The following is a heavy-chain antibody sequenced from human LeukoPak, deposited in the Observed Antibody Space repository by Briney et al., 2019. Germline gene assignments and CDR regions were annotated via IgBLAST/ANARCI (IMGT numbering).Heavy chain of an antibody. D-gene: IGHD6-13*01. V-gene: IGHV1-46*01. CDR1: GYTFTSYY. Sequence: ASVKVSCKASGYTFTSYYMHWVRQAPGQGLEWMGVINPSGGSTSYAQKFQGRVTMTRDTSTSTVYMELSSLRSEDTAVYYCAGAAAVSGFDYWGQGTLVTVSS. CDR2: INPSGGST. CDR3: AGAAAVSGFDY. J-gene: IGHJ4*02.